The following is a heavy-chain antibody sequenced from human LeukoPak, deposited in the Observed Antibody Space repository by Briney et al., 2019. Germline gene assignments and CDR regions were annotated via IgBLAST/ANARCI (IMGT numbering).Heavy chain of an antibody. Sequence: SETLSLTCTVSGGSFNNYYWSWIRQPPGKGLEWIGFIYPSGSTSYNPSLKRRVTISVDTSKNHFSLKLPSVTAADAAVYYCAGERWTFGTSSICYFDLWGRGTLITVSS. CDR3: AGERWTFGTSSICYFDL. CDR1: GGSFNNYY. D-gene: IGHD3-16*01. CDR2: IYPSGST. J-gene: IGHJ2*01. V-gene: IGHV4-59*01.